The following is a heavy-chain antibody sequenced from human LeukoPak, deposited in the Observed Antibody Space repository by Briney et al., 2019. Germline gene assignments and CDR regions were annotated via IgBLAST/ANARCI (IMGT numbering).Heavy chain of an antibody. V-gene: IGHV1-2*02. CDR3: TREDY. J-gene: IGHJ4*02. CDR2: INPNSGGT. CDR1: GYTFTDYY. Sequence: ASVKVSCKASGYTFTDYYLHWVRQAPGQGLEWMGWINPNSGGTTYAQKFQGRVTTTRDTSISTAYMELSSLRSDDDTAVYYCTREDYWGQGTLVTVSS.